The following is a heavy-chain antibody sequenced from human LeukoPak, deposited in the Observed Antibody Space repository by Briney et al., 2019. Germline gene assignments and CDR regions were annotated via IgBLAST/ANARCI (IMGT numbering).Heavy chain of an antibody. J-gene: IGHJ4*02. CDR1: GGSISSYY. D-gene: IGHD2-15*01. Sequence: SETLSLTCTVSGGSISSYYWSWIRQPPGKGLEWIGYIYYSGSTNYNPSLKSRVTISVDTSKNQFFLKLSSVTAADTAVYYCAREPIGYCSGGSCYSGLYYFDYWGQGTLVTVSS. CDR3: AREPIGYCSGGSCYSGLYYFDY. V-gene: IGHV4-59*01. CDR2: IYYSGST.